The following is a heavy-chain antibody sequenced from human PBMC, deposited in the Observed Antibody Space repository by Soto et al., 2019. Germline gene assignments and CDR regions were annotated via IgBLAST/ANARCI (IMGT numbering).Heavy chain of an antibody. D-gene: IGHD5-18*01. J-gene: IGHJ4*02. CDR2: ISSSSSYI. V-gene: IGHV3-21*01. CDR3: ARGWDTAMGPFDY. CDR1: RFTFSSSR. Sequence: EGSLRLPCAASRFTFSSSRMNRVRQAPGKGLERASSISSSSSYIYYADSVKGRFTISRDNARNSLYLQMNSLRAEGTAVYYWARGWDTAMGPFDYWGQGTLVTVSS.